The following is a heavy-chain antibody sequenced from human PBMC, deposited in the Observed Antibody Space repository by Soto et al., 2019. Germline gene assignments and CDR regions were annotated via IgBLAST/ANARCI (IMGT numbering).Heavy chain of an antibody. CDR3: ARVGGYSSDGMDV. Sequence: XETLSLTCTVSGGSISSYYWSWIRQPPGKGLEWIGYIYYSGSTNYNPSLKSRVTISVDTSKNQFSLKLSSVTAADTAVYYCARVGGYSSDGMDVWGQGTTVTVSS. J-gene: IGHJ6*02. CDR1: GGSISSYY. V-gene: IGHV4-59*01. CDR2: IYYSGST. D-gene: IGHD6-19*01.